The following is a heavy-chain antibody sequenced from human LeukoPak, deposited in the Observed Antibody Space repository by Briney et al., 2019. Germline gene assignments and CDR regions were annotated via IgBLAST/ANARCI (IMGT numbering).Heavy chain of an antibody. CDR2: INPNSGGT. CDR1: GYIFTGYY. V-gene: IGHV1-2*02. CDR3: ARGGEDYYDSSGYCLDY. Sequence: ASVKVSCKASGYIFTGYYMHWVRQAPGQGLEWMGWINPNSGGTNYAQKFQGRVTMTRDTSISTAYMELSRLRSDDAAVYYCARGGEDYYDSSGYCLDYWGQGTLVTVSP. J-gene: IGHJ4*02. D-gene: IGHD3-22*01.